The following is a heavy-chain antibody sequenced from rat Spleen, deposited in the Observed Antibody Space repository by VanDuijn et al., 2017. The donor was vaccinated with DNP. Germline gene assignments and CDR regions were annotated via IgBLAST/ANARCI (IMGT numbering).Heavy chain of an antibody. D-gene: IGHD1-1*01. CDR1: GFTFSNYG. V-gene: IGHV5S13*01. J-gene: IGHJ4*01. Sequence: EVQLVESGGGLVQPGRSLKLSCAASGFTFSNYGMAWVRQVPTKGLEWVASINIGGGNTFYRDSVKGRFTISRDNAKSSLFLQMDRLRSEDTATYYCTTLITFMSGWSQGTSVTVSS. CDR2: INIGGGNT. CDR3: TTLITFMSG.